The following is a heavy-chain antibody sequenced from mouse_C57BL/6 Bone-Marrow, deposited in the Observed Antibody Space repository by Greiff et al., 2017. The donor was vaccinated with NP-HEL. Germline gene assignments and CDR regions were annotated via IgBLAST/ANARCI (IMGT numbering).Heavy chain of an antibody. J-gene: IGHJ2*01. V-gene: IGHV1-9*01. CDR3: ARCEVTPSFDY. CDR2: IFPGSGST. D-gene: IGHD2-2*01. Sequence: QVQLKQSGAELMKPGASVKLSCKATGYTFTGYWIEWVKQRPGHGLEWIGEIFPGSGSTNYNEKFKGKATLTVDTSSNTAYMQHTGVASEDSAIYYCARCEVTPSFDYWGQGTTLTVAS. CDR1: GYTFTGYW.